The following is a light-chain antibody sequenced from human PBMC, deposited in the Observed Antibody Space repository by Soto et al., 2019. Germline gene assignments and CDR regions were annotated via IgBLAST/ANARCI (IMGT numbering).Light chain of an antibody. CDR2: DAS. J-gene: IGKJ5*01. Sequence: EIVMTQSPATLSLSPGERATLSCRASQSISGKLAWYQHRPGQAPRLLIYDASIRATGIPARFSGSGSGTAFTLNISSLQSEDFAVYYCQKRGKWPPITFGQVTRVGIK. CDR3: QKRGKWPPIT. CDR1: QSISGK. V-gene: IGKV3-15*01.